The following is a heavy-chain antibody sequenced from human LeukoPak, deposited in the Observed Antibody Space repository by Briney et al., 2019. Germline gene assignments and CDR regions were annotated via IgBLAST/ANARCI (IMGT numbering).Heavy chain of an antibody. Sequence: GGSLRLSCAVSGFRFNSHHMHWVRQAPNKGLEWVAVAPHDRSSPSHAASVNGRFTISRDNSKDTLFLHMDSLRVDDTAIYYCARQSLGASGLDHWGQGVLVTVSS. J-gene: IGHJ4*02. D-gene: IGHD1-26*01. CDR2: APHDRSSP. CDR1: GFRFNSHH. CDR3: ARQSLGASGLDH. V-gene: IGHV3-30*03.